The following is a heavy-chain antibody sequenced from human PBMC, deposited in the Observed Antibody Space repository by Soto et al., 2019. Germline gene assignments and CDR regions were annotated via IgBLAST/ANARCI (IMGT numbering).Heavy chain of an antibody. D-gene: IGHD3-10*01. CDR2: IIPIFGTA. Sequence: ASVKVSCKASGGTFSSYAISWVRQAPGQGLEWMGGIIPIFGTANYAQKFQGRVTITADESTSTAYMELSSLRSEDTAVYYCARDFKGVVRGVMDPYYYYYGMDVWGQGTTVTAP. V-gene: IGHV1-69*13. J-gene: IGHJ6*02. CDR1: GGTFSSYA. CDR3: ARDFKGVVRGVMDPYYYYYGMDV.